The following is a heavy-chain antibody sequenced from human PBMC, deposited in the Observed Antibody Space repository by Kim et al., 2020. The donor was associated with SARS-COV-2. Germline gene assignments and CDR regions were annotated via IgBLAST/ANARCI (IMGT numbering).Heavy chain of an antibody. J-gene: IGHJ3*02. Sequence: GGSLRLSCAASGFIVSNNYMSWVRQAPGKGLEWVSVIYSGGSTYYADSVKGRFTISRHNSKNTLYLQMNSLRAEDTAVYYCARAGYDTSGHRSAFDIWGQGTMVTVSS. CDR3: ARAGYDTSGHRSAFDI. CDR2: IYSGGST. V-gene: IGHV3-53*04. CDR1: GFIVSNNY. D-gene: IGHD3-22*01.